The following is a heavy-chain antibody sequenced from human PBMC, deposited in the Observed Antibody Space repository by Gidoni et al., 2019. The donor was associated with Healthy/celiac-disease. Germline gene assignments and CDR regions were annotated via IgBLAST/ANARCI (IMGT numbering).Heavy chain of an antibody. V-gene: IGHV1-24*01. CDR2: FDPEDGET. Sequence: QVQLVQSWAEVKKPGSSVKVSCKVSGYTLTELSMHWVRQAPGKGLEWMGGFDPEDGETIYEKKFQGRVTMTEDTSTDTAYMELSSLRSEDTAVYYCATRQQWLVPGLHYGMDVWGQGTTVTVSS. CDR1: GYTLTELS. J-gene: IGHJ6*02. CDR3: ATRQQWLVPGLHYGMDV. D-gene: IGHD6-19*01.